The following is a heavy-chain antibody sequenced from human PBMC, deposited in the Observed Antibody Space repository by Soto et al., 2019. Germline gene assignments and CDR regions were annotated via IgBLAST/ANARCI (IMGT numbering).Heavy chain of an antibody. CDR3: AREVGIAVGGGWFDP. CDR2: IHYRGSP. CDR1: GGSISSGGYY. D-gene: IGHD6-19*01. V-gene: IGHV4-31*03. J-gene: IGHJ5*02. Sequence: QVQLQESGPGLVKPSQTLSLTCTVSGGSISSGGYYWSWIRQHPGKGPEWIGYIHYRGSPYYNPPLKSRVTVSGETSKNEFSVEVSSVTAADTAVYYCAREVGIAVGGGWFDPWGQGTLVTVSS.